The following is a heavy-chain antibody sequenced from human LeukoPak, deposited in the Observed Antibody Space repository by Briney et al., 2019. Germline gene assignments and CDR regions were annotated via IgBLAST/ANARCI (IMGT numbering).Heavy chain of an antibody. CDR2: ISSNGGST. CDR3: ATDQGSGCGDL. D-gene: IGHD6-19*01. J-gene: IGHJ2*01. V-gene: IGHV3-64*04. CDR1: GVSFSSYA. Sequence: GGSLRDSCSAPGVSFSSYAMHCGRQAPGKGLEYVSVISSNGGSTYYADSVKSRFTISRDNSKNTLYLQMSRLRPEGTAVYYCATDQGSGCGDLWGRGTMVTVSS.